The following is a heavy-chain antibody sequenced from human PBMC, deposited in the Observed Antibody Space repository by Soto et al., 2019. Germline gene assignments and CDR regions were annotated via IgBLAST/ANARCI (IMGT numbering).Heavy chain of an antibody. CDR1: GFTFSSYS. Sequence: GESLKISCAASGFTFSSYSMNWVRQAPGKGLEWVSSISSSSSYIYYADSVKGRFTISRDNAKNSLYLQMNSLRAEDTAVYYCARDLGSVVVTARYYFDYWGQGTLVTVSS. J-gene: IGHJ4*02. CDR2: ISSSSSYI. V-gene: IGHV3-21*01. CDR3: ARDLGSVVVTARYYFDY. D-gene: IGHD2-21*02.